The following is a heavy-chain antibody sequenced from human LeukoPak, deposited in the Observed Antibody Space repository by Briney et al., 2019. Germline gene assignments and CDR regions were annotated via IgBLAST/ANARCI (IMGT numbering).Heavy chain of an antibody. D-gene: IGHD3-3*01. V-gene: IGHV4-34*01. J-gene: IGHJ5*02. CDR1: GGSFSGYY. CDR3: ARHVITIFGVVIIHHSGWFDP. Sequence: SETLSLTCAVYGGSFSGYYWGWIRQPPGKGLEWIGEINHSGSTNYNPSLKSRVTMSLDTSKNQFSLKLSSVTAADTAVYYCARHVITIFGVVIIHHSGWFDPWGQGTLVTVSS. CDR2: INHSGST.